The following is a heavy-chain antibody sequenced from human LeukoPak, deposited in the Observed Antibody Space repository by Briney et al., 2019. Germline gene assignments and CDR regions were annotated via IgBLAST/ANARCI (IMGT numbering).Heavy chain of an antibody. CDR1: GYSFTSYW. CDR2: IYPGDSDI. CDR3: ARHVSGSYDDY. V-gene: IGHV5-51*01. J-gene: IGHJ4*02. Sequence: GESLKISCQGSGYSFTSYWIGWVRQMPGKGLEWMGIIYPGDSDIRYSPSFQGQVTISADKSISTAYLQWGSLKASDTAMYYCARHVSGSYDDYWGQGTLVTVSS. D-gene: IGHD1-26*01.